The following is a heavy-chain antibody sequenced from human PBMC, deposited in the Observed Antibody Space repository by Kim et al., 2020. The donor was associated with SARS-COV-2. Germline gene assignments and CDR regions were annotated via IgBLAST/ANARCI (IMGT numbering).Heavy chain of an antibody. CDR2: IRSNAYGGTT. Sequence: GGSLRLSCTASGFTFGDYAMSWFRQAPGKGLEWVGFIRSNAYGGTTEYAASVKGRFTISRDDSKSIAYLEMNSLKTEDTAVYYCTRDLRYNYYYYGMDVWGQATTVTVSS. CDR1: GFTFGDYA. J-gene: IGHJ6*02. D-gene: IGHD1-1*01. V-gene: IGHV3-49*03. CDR3: TRDLRYNYYYYGMDV.